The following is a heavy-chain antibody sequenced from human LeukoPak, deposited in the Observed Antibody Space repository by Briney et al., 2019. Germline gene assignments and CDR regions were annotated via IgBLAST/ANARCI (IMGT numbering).Heavy chain of an antibody. CDR2: ISTSGGSS. Sequence: GGSLRLSCAASGFTFSTFAMSWVRQAPGKGLEWVSSISTSGGSSYYADSVKGRFTISRDTSQNTLYLQMNNLRAEDTAVYYWAKGGGIQLWLLFDYWGQGTLVAVSS. V-gene: IGHV3-23*01. CDR1: GFTFSTFA. J-gene: IGHJ4*02. CDR3: AKGGGIQLWLLFDY. D-gene: IGHD5-18*01.